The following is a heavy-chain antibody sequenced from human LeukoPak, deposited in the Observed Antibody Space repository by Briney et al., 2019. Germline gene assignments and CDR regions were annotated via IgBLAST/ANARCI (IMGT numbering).Heavy chain of an antibody. J-gene: IGHJ2*01. Sequence: SETLSLTCTVSGGSISSYYWGWLRQPPGKGLEWIGSIYYSGSTYYNPSLKSRVTISVDTSKNQFSLKLSSVTAADTAVFYCARHSPDSQGPGSDWYFDLWGRGTLVTVSS. CDR3: ARHSPDSQGPGSDWYFDL. CDR1: GGSISSYY. V-gene: IGHV4-39*01. D-gene: IGHD2-21*02. CDR2: IYYSGST.